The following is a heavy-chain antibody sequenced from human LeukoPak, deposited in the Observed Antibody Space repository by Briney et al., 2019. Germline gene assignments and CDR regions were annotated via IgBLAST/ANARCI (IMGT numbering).Heavy chain of an antibody. CDR3: AKDLREQQLDY. CDR2: ISGAGDFT. CDR1: GFTFSTYA. V-gene: IGHV3-23*01. D-gene: IGHD6-13*01. J-gene: IGHJ4*02. Sequence: GGSLRLSCAASGFTFSTYAMSWVRQTPGKGLEWVSDISGAGDFTYYADSVEGRFTISRDNSNNTLSLQMNSLRADDTAVYYCAKDLREQQLDYWGQGTLVTVSS.